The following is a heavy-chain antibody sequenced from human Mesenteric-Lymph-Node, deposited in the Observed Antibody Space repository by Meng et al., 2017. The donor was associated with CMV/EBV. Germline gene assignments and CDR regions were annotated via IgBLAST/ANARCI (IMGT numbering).Heavy chain of an antibody. Sequence: GESLKISCAASGFTFNTYGMHWVRQAPGKGLEWVSAISGLGGRIDYADSVKGRFTISRDNSKNTLYLQMNSLRADDTAVYYCAKGDFDYYDSSCYFDYWGQGTLVTVSS. CDR3: AKGDFDYYDSSCYFDY. J-gene: IGHJ4*02. V-gene: IGHV3-23*01. CDR1: GFTFNTYG. D-gene: IGHD3-22*01. CDR2: ISGLGGRI.